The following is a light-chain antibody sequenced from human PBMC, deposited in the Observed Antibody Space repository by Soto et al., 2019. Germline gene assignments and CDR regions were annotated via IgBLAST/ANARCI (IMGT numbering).Light chain of an antibody. V-gene: IGKV1-33*01. J-gene: IGKJ2*02. CDR3: QEFDSVPCT. Sequence: DIQMTQSPSSLSASVGDRVTITCQASQDINNYLIWYQHKPGKAPKLLIYDASTLGTGGSSRFSGGGSGTHFTFTISSRQTEDIATYYCQEFDSVPCTFGQRTKLELK. CDR1: QDINNY. CDR2: DAS.